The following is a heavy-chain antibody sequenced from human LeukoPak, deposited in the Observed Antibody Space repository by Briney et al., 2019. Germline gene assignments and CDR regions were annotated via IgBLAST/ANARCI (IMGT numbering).Heavy chain of an antibody. CDR3: ARSGGKRYCTNGVCYTQFDY. CDR2: IIPIFGTA. V-gene: IGHV1-69*13. CDR1: GGTFSSYA. J-gene: IGHJ4*02. Sequence: SVKVSCTASGGTFSSYAISWVRQAPGQGLEWMGGIIPIFGTANYAQKFQGRVTITADESTSTAYMELSSLRSEDTAVYYCARSGGKRYCTNGVCYTQFDYWGQGTLVTVSS. D-gene: IGHD2-8*01.